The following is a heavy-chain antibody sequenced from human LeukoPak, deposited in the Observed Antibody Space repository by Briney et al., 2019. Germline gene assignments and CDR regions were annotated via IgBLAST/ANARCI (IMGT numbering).Heavy chain of an antibody. D-gene: IGHD4-17*01. CDR3: ARRPTGIDY. CDR2: INHSGST. CDR1: GGSFSGYY. Sequence: PSETLSLTCAVYGGSFSGYYWNWIRQSPGKGLEWIGEINHSGSTNYNPSLKSRVTTSLDTSNNQFSLKLSSVTAADTAVYYCARRPTGIDYWGQGTLVTVSS. J-gene: IGHJ4*02. V-gene: IGHV4-34*01.